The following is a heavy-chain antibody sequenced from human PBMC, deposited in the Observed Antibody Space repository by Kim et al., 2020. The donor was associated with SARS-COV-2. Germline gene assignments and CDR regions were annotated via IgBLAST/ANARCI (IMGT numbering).Heavy chain of an antibody. J-gene: IGHJ4*02. D-gene: IGHD3-10*01. Sequence: SPSFQGQVTISADKSISTAYLQWSSLKASDTAMYYCARLRDGSGSYPFDYWGQGTLVTVSS. CDR3: ARLRDGSGSYPFDY. V-gene: IGHV5-51*01.